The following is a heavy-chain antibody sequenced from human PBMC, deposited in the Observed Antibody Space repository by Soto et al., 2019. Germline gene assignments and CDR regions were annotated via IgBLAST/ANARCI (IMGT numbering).Heavy chain of an antibody. V-gene: IGHV5-51*01. Sequence: GESLKISCKCSGYSFTSYWIGWVRQMPGKGLEWMGIIYPGDSDTRYSPSFQGQVTISADKSISTAYLQWSSLKASDNAMYYCARARAARAFYYYYGMDVWGQGTTVTVSS. J-gene: IGHJ6*02. CDR2: IYPGDSDT. CDR3: ARARAARAFYYYYGMDV. CDR1: GYSFTSYW. D-gene: IGHD6-6*01.